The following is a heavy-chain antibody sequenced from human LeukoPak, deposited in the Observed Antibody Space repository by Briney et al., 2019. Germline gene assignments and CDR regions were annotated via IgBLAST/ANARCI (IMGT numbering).Heavy chain of an antibody. V-gene: IGHV4-61*02. Sequence: SQTLSLTCTVSGGSISSGSYYWSWIRQPAGKGLEWIGRIYTSGSTNYNPSLKSRVTISVDTSKNQFSLKLSSVTAADTAVYYCATSFYPDDAFDIWGQGTMVTVSS. CDR3: ATSFYPDDAFDI. CDR1: GGSISSGSYY. J-gene: IGHJ3*02. D-gene: IGHD3-16*02. CDR2: IYTSGST.